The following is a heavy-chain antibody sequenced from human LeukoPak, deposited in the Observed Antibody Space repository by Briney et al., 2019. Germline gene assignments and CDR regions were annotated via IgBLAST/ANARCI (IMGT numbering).Heavy chain of an antibody. CDR3: ARAYDFECMDV. J-gene: IGHJ6*02. D-gene: IGHD3-3*01. V-gene: IGHV1-3*01. CDR1: GYTFTSYA. CDR2: INAGNGNT. Sequence: ASVKVSCKASGYTFTSYAMHWVRQAPGQRLEWMGWINAGNGNTKYSQKFQGRVTITRDTSASTAYMELSSLRSVDTAVYYCARAYDFECMDVWGQGTTVTVSS.